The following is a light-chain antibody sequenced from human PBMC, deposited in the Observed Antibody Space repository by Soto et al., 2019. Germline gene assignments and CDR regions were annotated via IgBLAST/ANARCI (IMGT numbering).Light chain of an antibody. V-gene: IGKV4-1*01. Sequence: DIVMTQSPESLAVSLGERATINCKSSQSVFSSSYDNNFLAWYQQKPGQPPRLLFYRASNRASGVPDRFSGSGSGSHFTLTISILQAEDVAVYYCHQYYSVPYTFGQGTKLEIK. CDR3: HQYYSVPYT. CDR2: RAS. CDR1: QSVFSSSYDNNF. J-gene: IGKJ2*01.